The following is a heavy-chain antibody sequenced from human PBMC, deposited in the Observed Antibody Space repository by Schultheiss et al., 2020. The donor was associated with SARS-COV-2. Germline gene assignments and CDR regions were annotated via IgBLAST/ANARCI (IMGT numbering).Heavy chain of an antibody. Sequence: GGSLRLSCAASGFTFSSYGMHWVRQAPGKGLEWVAVIWYDGSNKYYADSVKGRFTISRDNSKNTLYLQMNSLRAEDTAVYYCARDPLGYCSSTSCGRAGMDVWGQGTTVTVSS. CDR1: GFTFSSYG. J-gene: IGHJ6*02. CDR2: IWYDGSNK. CDR3: ARDPLGYCSSTSCGRAGMDV. V-gene: IGHV3-33*01. D-gene: IGHD2-2*01.